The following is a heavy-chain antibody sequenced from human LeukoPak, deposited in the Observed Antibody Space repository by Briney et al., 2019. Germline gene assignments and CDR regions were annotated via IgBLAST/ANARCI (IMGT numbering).Heavy chain of an antibody. CDR3: ARDPDTYYDFWSGYYPTPYYYGMDV. V-gene: IGHV4-39*02. D-gene: IGHD3-3*01. CDR1: GGSISSSSYY. CDR2: IYYSGST. Sequence: SETLSLTCTVSGGSISSSSYYWGWIRQPPGKGLEWIGSIYYSGSTYYNPSLKSRVTISVDTSKNQFSLKLSSVTAADTAVYYCARDPDTYYDFWSGYYPTPYYYGMDVWGQGTTVTVSS. J-gene: IGHJ6*02.